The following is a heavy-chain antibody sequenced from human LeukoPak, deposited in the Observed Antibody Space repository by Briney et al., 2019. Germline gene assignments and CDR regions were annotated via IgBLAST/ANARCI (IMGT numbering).Heavy chain of an antibody. D-gene: IGHD3-22*01. V-gene: IGHV3-23*01. Sequence: GGSLRLSCAASGVTFSSYAMSWVRQAPGKGLEWVSAIGGSGGSTYYADSVKGRFTISRDNSKNTLYLQMNSLRAEDTAVYYCAKASAMIVVVSKHFDYWGQGTLVTVSS. CDR3: AKASAMIVVVSKHFDY. CDR2: IGGSGGST. J-gene: IGHJ4*02. CDR1: GVTFSSYA.